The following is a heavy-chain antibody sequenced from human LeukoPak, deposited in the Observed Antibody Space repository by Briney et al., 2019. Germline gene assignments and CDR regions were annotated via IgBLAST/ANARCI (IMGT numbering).Heavy chain of an antibody. Sequence: GGSLRLSCAASGFTFSNYAMHWVRQAPGKGLEYVSTISTNGDSTYYANSVKGRFSISRDNSKNTLYPQMGSLTAEDMAVYYCARGRGIIVTQSLTLWGPGILVTVSS. CDR1: GFTFSNYA. V-gene: IGHV3-64*01. D-gene: IGHD3-10*01. CDR3: ARGRGIIVTQSLTL. J-gene: IGHJ4*02. CDR2: ISTNGDST.